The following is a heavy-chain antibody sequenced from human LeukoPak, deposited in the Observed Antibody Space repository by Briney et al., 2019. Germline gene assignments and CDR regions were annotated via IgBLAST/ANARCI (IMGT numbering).Heavy chain of an antibody. V-gene: IGHV3-49*04. Sequence: PGGSLRLSCTASGFTFGDYAMSWVRQAPGKGLECVGFIRSKAYGGTTEYAASVKGRFTISRDDSKSIAYLQMNSLKTEDTAVYYCTIHYGSGYEVGFDYWGQGTLVTVSS. CDR1: GFTFGDYA. J-gene: IGHJ4*02. CDR3: TIHYGSGYEVGFDY. D-gene: IGHD3-10*01. CDR2: IRSKAYGGTT.